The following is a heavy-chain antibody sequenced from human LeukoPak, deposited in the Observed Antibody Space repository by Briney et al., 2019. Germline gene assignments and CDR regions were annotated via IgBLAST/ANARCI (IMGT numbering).Heavy chain of an antibody. V-gene: IGHV3-30-3*01. D-gene: IGHD1-26*01. CDR1: GFTFSSYA. Sequence: GRSLRLSCAASGFTFSSYAMHWVRQAPGKGLEWVAVISYDGSNKYYADSVKGRFTISRDNSKNTLYLQMNSLRAEDTAVHRGWVGATSFDYWGQGTLVTVSS. CDR3: WVGATSFDY. CDR2: ISYDGSNK. J-gene: IGHJ4*02.